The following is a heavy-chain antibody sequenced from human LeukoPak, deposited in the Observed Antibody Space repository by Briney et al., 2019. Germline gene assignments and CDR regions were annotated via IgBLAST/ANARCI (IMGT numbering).Heavy chain of an antibody. CDR2: IYYSGST. Sequence: SETLSLTCTVSGGSVSSGSYYWSWIRQPPGKGLEWIGYIYYSGSTNYNPSRKSRVTISVDTSKNQFSLKLSSVTAADTAVYYCARFSGSTAYYFDYWGQGTLVTVSS. V-gene: IGHV4-61*01. CDR1: GGSVSSGSYY. D-gene: IGHD3-10*01. J-gene: IGHJ4*02. CDR3: ARFSGSTAYYFDY.